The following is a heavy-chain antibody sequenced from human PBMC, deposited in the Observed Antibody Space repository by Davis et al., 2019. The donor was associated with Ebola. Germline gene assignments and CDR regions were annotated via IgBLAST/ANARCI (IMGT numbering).Heavy chain of an antibody. D-gene: IGHD6-6*01. CDR3: ARAPHWTIAARPNDN. CDR1: GGSIISSSSY. Sequence: MPSETLSLTCTVSGGSIISSSSYWGWIRQPPRKGLEWIGSIYYSGITYYNPSLKSRVTISVDTSKNQFSLRLSSVTAADTAVYYCARAPHWTIAARPNDNWAQGTLVTVSS. V-gene: IGHV4-39*01. J-gene: IGHJ4*02. CDR2: IYYSGIT.